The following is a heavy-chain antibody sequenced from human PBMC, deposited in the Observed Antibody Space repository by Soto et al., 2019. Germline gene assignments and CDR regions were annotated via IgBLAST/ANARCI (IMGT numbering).Heavy chain of an antibody. Sequence: PSETLSLTCTVSGGSISSGGYYWVWIRQPPGKGLEWIGSIYYSGSTYYNPSLKSRVTISVDTSKNQFSLKLSSVTAADTAVYYCARRSAVREIYYYGMDVWGQGTTVTGSS. CDR2: IYYSGST. J-gene: IGHJ6*02. V-gene: IGHV4-39*01. CDR1: GGSISSGGYY. CDR3: ARRSAVREIYYYGMDV. D-gene: IGHD6-6*01.